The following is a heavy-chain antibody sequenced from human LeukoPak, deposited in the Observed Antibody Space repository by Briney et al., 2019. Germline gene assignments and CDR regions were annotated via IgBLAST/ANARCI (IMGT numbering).Heavy chain of an antibody. Sequence: PGRSLRLSCAASGFTFDDYAMHWVRHAPGKGLEWVSGISWNSGSIGYADSVKGRFTISRDNAKNSLYLQMNSLRAEDTAVYYCVYSGDYEKGYWGQGTLVTVSS. D-gene: IGHD4-17*01. CDR2: ISWNSGSI. CDR3: VYSGDYEKGY. J-gene: IGHJ4*02. V-gene: IGHV3-9*01. CDR1: GFTFDDYA.